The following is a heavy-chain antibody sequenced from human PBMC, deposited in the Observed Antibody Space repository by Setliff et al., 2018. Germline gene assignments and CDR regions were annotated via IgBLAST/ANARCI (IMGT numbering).Heavy chain of an antibody. V-gene: IGHV3-73*01. Sequence: GESLKISCAASGFTFSGAEIHWVRQASGKGLEWVGRIRSKADKYATDYGASAKGRFTISRDNANQSLYLQMNSLRAEDTAVYYCARLALTGYDSSGYYYALEYYYYMDVWGKGTTVTVSS. CDR1: GFTFSGAE. D-gene: IGHD3-22*01. CDR2: IRSKADKYAT. J-gene: IGHJ6*03. CDR3: ARLALTGYDSSGYYYALEYYYYMDV.